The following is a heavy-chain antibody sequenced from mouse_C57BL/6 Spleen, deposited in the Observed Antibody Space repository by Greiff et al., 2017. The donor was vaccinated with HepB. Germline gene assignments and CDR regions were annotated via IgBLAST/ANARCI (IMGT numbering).Heavy chain of an antibody. V-gene: IGHV1-54*01. J-gene: IGHJ4*01. D-gene: IGHD1-1*01. CDR1: GYAFINYL. CDR2: INPGSGGT. Sequence: QVQLQQSGAELVRPGTSVKVSCKASGYAFINYLIEWVKQRPGQGLEWIGVINPGSGGTNYNEKFKGKATLTADKSSSTAYMQLSSLTSEDSAVYFCARGSYYYGSSPLAMDYWGQGTSVTVSS. CDR3: ARGSYYYGSSPLAMDY.